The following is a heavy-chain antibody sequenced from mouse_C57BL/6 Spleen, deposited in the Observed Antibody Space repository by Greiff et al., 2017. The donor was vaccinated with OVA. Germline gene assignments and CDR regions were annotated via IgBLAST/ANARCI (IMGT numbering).Heavy chain of an antibody. V-gene: IGHV14-4*01. CDR2: IDPENGDT. D-gene: IGHD3-2*02. CDR1: GFNIKDDY. CDR3: LAQALDY. Sequence: VQLKESGAELVRPGASVKLSCTASGFNIKDDYMHWVKQRPEQGLEWIGWIDPENGDTEYASKFQGKATITADTSSNTAYLQLSSLTSEDTAVYYCLAQALDYWGQGTTLTVSS. J-gene: IGHJ2*01.